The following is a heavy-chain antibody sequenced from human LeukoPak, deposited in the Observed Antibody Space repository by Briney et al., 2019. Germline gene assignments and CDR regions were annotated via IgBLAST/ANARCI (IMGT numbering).Heavy chain of an antibody. D-gene: IGHD1-26*01. CDR1: GFTFSSYG. J-gene: IGHJ4*02. CDR2: IRYDGSNK. Sequence: GGSLRLSCAASGFTFSSYGMHWVRQAPGKGLEWGAFIRYDGSNKYYADSVKGRFTISRDNSKNTLYLQMNSLRAEDTAVYYCAKRGATMQGFDYWGQGTLVTVSS. V-gene: IGHV3-30*02. CDR3: AKRGATMQGFDY.